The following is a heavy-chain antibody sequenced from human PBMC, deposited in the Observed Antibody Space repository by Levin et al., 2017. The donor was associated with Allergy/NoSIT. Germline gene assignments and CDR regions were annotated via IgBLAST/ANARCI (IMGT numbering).Heavy chain of an antibody. CDR2: VYYSGST. V-gene: IGHV4-59*01. J-gene: IGHJ4*02. CDR1: GVSITSYY. D-gene: IGHD6-13*01. CDR3: ARATRSSLIHYFDY. Sequence: KASETLSLTCTVSGVSITSYYWSWIRQPPGKGLEWIGYVYYSGSTNYNPSLKSRVTISVDTSKNQFSLRLSSVTAADTAVYYCARATRSSLIHYFDYWGQGTLVTVSS.